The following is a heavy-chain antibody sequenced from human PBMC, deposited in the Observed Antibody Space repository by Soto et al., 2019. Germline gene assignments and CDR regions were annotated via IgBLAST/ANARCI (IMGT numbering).Heavy chain of an antibody. CDR1: GFSLSTSGVG. D-gene: IGHD6-19*01. V-gene: IGHV2-5*02. CDR2: IYWDDDK. J-gene: IGHJ5*02. CDR3: ARRGSSGWDNWFDP. Sequence: QITLKESGPTLVKPTQTLTLTCTFSGFSLSTSGVGVGWIRQPPGKALEWLALIYWDDDKRYSPSLKSRLTITKDTAKNQVVLTMTNMDPVDTAPYYCARRGSSGWDNWFDPWGQGTLVTVSS.